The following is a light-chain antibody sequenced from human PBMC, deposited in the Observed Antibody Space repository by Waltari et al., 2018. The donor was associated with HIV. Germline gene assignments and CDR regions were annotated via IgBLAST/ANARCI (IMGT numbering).Light chain of an antibody. Sequence: QSALTQPASVSGFLGQSINLSCPGLSTDSRFYQYVSWYQQHPGKIPRLIIFDINNRPSGVSDHFSGSRSGNSASLTFSGLQSGDEAHYYCASNRLDYTLIFGGGTKLTVL. CDR2: DIN. V-gene: IGLV2-14*03. CDR3: ASNRLDYTLI. J-gene: IGLJ2*01. CDR1: STDSRFYQY.